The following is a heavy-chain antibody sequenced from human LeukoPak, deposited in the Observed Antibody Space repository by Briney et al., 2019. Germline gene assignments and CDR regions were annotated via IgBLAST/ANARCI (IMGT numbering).Heavy chain of an antibody. Sequence: SETLSLTCTVSGGSISSGDYYWSWIRQPPGKGLEWIGYIYYSGSTYYDPSLKSRVTISVDTSKNQFSLKLSSVTAADTAVYYCARGTLEWLLCYYYYGMDVWGQGTTVTVSS. D-gene: IGHD3-3*01. V-gene: IGHV4-30-4*01. J-gene: IGHJ6*02. CDR1: GGSISSGDYY. CDR3: ARGTLEWLLCYYYYGMDV. CDR2: IYYSGST.